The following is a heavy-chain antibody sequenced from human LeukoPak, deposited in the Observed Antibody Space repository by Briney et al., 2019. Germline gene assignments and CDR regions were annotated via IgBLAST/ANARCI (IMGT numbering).Heavy chain of an antibody. V-gene: IGHV3-23*01. CDR3: AKQHRKKNWYFDL. J-gene: IGHJ2*01. Sequence: GGSLRLSCAASGFTFSSYAMSWVRQAPGKGLEWVSVISDSGGNTNYADSVKGRFTISRHNSKNTLYVQMNSLRAEDTAVYYCAKQHRKKNWYFDLWGRGTLVTVSS. CDR1: GFTFSSYA. CDR2: ISDSGGNT.